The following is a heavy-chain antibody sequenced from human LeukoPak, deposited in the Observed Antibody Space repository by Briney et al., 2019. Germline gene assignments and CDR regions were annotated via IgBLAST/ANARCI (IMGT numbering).Heavy chain of an antibody. CDR3: ARVGQLGSEGAFDI. J-gene: IGHJ3*02. CDR2: IYHSGST. CDR1: GGSISSGGYY. D-gene: IGHD6-6*01. Sequence: SETLSLTCTVSGGSISSGGYYWSWIRQPPGKGLEWIGYIYHSGSTHYNPSLKSRVTISVDRSKNQFSLKLSSVTAADTAVYYCARVGQLGSEGAFDIWGQGTMVTVSS. V-gene: IGHV4-30-2*01.